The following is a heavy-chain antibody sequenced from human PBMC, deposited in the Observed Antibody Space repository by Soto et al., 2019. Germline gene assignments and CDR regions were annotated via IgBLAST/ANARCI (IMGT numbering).Heavy chain of an antibody. CDR1: GYTFTSYA. Sequence: ASVKVSCKASGYTFTSYARHWVRQAPGQRLEWMGWINAGNGNTKYSQKFQGRVTITRDTSASTAYMELSSLRSEDTAVYYCARGYGGPIGWFDPWGQGTLVTVSS. CDR3: ARGYGGPIGWFDP. J-gene: IGHJ5*02. V-gene: IGHV1-3*01. D-gene: IGHD3-16*01. CDR2: INAGNGNT.